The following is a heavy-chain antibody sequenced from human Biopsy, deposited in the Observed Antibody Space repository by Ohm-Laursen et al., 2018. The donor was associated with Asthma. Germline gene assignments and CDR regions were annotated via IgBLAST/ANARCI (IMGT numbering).Heavy chain of an antibody. CDR3: ARGPELDV. CDR2: TNERGAT. V-gene: IGHV4-34*01. J-gene: IGHJ6*02. CDR1: PGSFSGLF. Sequence: GTLSLTCDVYPGSFSGLFWTWIRQSPGKGLEWIGETNERGATNNNPSLKSRVIISIDTYWNRVSLKLTSVTAADTAVYYCARGPELDVWGQGTTVTVSS.